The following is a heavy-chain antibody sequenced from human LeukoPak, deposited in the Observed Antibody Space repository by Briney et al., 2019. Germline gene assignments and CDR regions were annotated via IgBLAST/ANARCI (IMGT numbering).Heavy chain of an antibody. J-gene: IGHJ4*02. V-gene: IGHV4-59*01. Sequence: KPSETLSLTCTVSGGSINNYYWIWIRQPPGKGLDWIGYIYYNGKTNYNPSLKSRVSMSVDTSKNQFSLKLTSVTAADTAVYYCARSDYPTYFDFWGQGTLLTVSS. D-gene: IGHD4-11*01. CDR3: ARSDYPTYFDF. CDR2: IYYNGKT. CDR1: GGSINNYY.